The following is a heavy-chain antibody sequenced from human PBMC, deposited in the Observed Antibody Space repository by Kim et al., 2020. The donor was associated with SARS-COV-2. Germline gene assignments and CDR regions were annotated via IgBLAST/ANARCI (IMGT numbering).Heavy chain of an antibody. J-gene: IGHJ6*02. V-gene: IGHV4-31*02. Sequence: YNRTLRSRVTISVDTSKTQFSLKLSSLTAADTAVYYCARDRVVDLYGMDVWGQGTTVTVSS. CDR3: ARDRVVDLYGMDV. D-gene: IGHD2-15*01.